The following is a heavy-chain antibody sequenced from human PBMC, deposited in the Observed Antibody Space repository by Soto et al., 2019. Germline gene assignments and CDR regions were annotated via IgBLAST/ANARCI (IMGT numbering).Heavy chain of an antibody. V-gene: IGHV3-21*01. CDR3: AREGGPAAYYYYYYYMDV. CDR2: ISSSSSYI. D-gene: IGHD2-2*01. Sequence: GGSLRLSCAASGFTFSSYSMNWVRQAPGKGLEWVSSISSSSSYIYYADSVKGRFTISRDNAKNSLYLQMNSLRAEDTAVYYCAREGGPAAYYYYYYYMDVWGKGTTVTVSS. CDR1: GFTFSSYS. J-gene: IGHJ6*03.